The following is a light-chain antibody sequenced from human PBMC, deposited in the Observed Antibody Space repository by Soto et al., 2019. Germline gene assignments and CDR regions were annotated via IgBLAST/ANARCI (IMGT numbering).Light chain of an antibody. Sequence: IVLTQSPGTLSVSPGERVILSCRASQTLRNKLAWYQQKPGQAPRLLIYGGFTRATGIPARFSGSGSGTEFTLRLNSLQSEDFAIYYCQQHTAWPLTFGLGTKLDLK. J-gene: IGKJ3*01. CDR2: GGF. CDR1: QTLRNK. V-gene: IGKV3-15*01. CDR3: QQHTAWPLT.